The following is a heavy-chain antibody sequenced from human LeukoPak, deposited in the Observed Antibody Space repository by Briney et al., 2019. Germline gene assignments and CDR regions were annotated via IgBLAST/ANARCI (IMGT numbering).Heavy chain of an antibody. D-gene: IGHD1-7*01. V-gene: IGHV3-21*01. J-gene: IGHJ4*02. CDR2: IGTSSNNI. CDR1: GLTFSRYN. Sequence: PGGSLRLSCAASGLTFSRYNMNWVRQALGKGLEWVSSIGTSSNNIYYTDSVKGRFTISRDNANSLYLQVDSLRVEDTAVYFCASGTVGNYALDYWGQGTLVTVSS. CDR3: ASGTVGNYALDY.